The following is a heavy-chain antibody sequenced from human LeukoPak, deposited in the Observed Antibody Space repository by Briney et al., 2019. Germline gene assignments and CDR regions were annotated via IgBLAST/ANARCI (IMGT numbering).Heavy chain of an antibody. J-gene: IGHJ5*02. V-gene: IGHV3-7*01. CDR3: ARDTTYYDFWSGLHNWFDP. CDR2: IKQDGSEK. D-gene: IGHD3-3*01. Sequence: GGSLRLSCAASGFTFSFYSMNWVRQAPGKGLEWVANIKQDGSEKYYVDSVKGRFTISRDNAKNSLYLQMNSLRAEDTAVYYCARDTTYYDFWSGLHNWFDPWGQGTLVTVSS. CDR1: GFTFSFYS.